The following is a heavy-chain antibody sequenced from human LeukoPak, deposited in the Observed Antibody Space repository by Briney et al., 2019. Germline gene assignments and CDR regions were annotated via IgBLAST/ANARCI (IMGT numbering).Heavy chain of an antibody. CDR2: IYYSGST. D-gene: IGHD6-19*01. J-gene: IGHJ3*02. Sequence: PSETLSLTCTVSGGSISSYYWSWIRQPPGKGLEWIGYIYYSGSTNYNPSLKSRVTISVDTSKNQFSLKLSSVTAADTAVYYCARDRWAVAGIRDAFDIWGQGTMVTVSS. V-gene: IGHV4-59*01. CDR3: ARDRWAVAGIRDAFDI. CDR1: GGSISSYY.